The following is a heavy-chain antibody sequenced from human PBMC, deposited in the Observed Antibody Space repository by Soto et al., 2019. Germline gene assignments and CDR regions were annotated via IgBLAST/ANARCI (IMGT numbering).Heavy chain of an antibody. Sequence: QLQLQESGPGLVKPSDTLSLTCTVSGDSVSSRNYYWGWIRHPPGRGLEWIGGILHGGNTYYNPSLKNRVTISVDTSKIQFSLKLSSVAASDTAIYYCARHLAAAGCYYGYWGQGTLVTVSS. V-gene: IGHV4-39*01. J-gene: IGHJ4*02. CDR2: ILHGGNT. D-gene: IGHD3-10*01. CDR3: ARHLAAAGCYYGY. CDR1: GDSVSSRNYY.